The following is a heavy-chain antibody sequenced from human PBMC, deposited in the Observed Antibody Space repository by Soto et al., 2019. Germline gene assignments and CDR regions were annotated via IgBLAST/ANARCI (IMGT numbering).Heavy chain of an antibody. D-gene: IGHD1-26*01. V-gene: IGHV3-73*02. CDR3: TRTIVGTTPFDY. CDR1: GFIFSGSA. CDR2: IRNKADNYAT. Sequence: EAQLVESGGGLVQPGGSLKLSCAASGFIFSGSAMHWVRQASGKGLEWVGRIRNKADNYATAYAASVRGRFTISRDDSKNTAYLQMNSLKTEDTALYYCTRTIVGTTPFDYWGQGTLVTVSS. J-gene: IGHJ4*02.